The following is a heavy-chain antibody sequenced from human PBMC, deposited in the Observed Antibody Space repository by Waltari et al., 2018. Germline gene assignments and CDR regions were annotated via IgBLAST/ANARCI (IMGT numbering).Heavy chain of an antibody. CDR2: IYYSGST. Sequence: QLQLQESGPGLVKPSENLSLTCTVPGGSISSSSYYWGWIRQPPGKGLEWIGSIYYSGSTYYNPSLKSRVTISVDTSKNQFSLKLSSVTAADTAVYYCARLGRGSGWDYFDYWGQGTLVTVSS. V-gene: IGHV4-39*07. D-gene: IGHD6-19*01. CDR3: ARLGRGSGWDYFDY. CDR1: GGSISSSSYY. J-gene: IGHJ4*02.